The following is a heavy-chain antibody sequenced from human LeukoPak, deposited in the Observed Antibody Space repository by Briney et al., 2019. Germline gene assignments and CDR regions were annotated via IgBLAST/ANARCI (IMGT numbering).Heavy chain of an antibody. CDR1: GGSFSDYN. CDR3: ARAHKLNAFDI. V-gene: IGHV4-34*01. CDR2: INHSGST. D-gene: IGHD1-1*01. J-gene: IGHJ3*02. Sequence: PSETLSLTCAVYGGSFSDYNWSWIRQPPGKGLEWIGEINHSGSTNYNPSLKSRVTISVDTSKNQFSLKLSSVTAADTAVYYCARAHKLNAFDIWGQGTMVTVSS.